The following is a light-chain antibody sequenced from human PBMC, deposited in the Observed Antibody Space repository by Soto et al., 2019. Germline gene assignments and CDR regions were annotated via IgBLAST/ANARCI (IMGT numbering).Light chain of an antibody. V-gene: IGKV3-11*01. CDR2: DAS. CDR1: QSVSSY. Sequence: EIVLTQSPGTLSLSPGERATLSCRASQSVSSYLAWYQQKPGQAPRLLIYDASNRATGIPARFSGSGSGTDFTLTISSLEPEDFAVYYCQQRTKWPRTFVQGTKVEIK. CDR3: QQRTKWPRT. J-gene: IGKJ1*01.